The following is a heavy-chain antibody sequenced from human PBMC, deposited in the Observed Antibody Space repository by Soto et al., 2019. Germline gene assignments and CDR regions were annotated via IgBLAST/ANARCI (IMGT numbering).Heavy chain of an antibody. CDR2: IIPIFGTA. CDR3: ARDFSRLGLHLD. J-gene: IGHJ4*02. D-gene: IGHD3-3*01. V-gene: IGHV1-69*13. Sequence: SVKVSCKASGGTFSSYAISWVRQAPGQGLEWMGGIIPIFGTANYAQKFQGRVTITADESTSTAYMELSSLRSEDTAVYYCARDFSRLGLHLDWGQGTLVTVSS. CDR1: GGTFSSYA.